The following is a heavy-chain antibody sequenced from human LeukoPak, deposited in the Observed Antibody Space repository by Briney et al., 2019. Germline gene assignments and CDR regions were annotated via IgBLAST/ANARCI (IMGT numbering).Heavy chain of an antibody. J-gene: IGHJ5*02. CDR2: IYHSGST. CDR1: GGSISRSNW. V-gene: IGHV4-4*02. CDR3: ARGGRRIAAAGTAWFDP. D-gene: IGHD6-13*01. Sequence: SGTPSPTCGVSGGSISRSNWWCWVRQPPGKGLEWVGGIYHSGSTNYNPSLKSRVTMSVDTSKNQFSLKLSSVTAAGTAVYYCARGGRRIAAAGTAWFDPWGQGTLVTVSS.